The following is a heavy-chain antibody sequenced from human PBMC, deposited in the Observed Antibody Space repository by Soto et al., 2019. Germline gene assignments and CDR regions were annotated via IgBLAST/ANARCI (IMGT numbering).Heavy chain of an antibody. CDR3: AREGDYGDYET. CDR2: IYYSGST. Sequence: PSETLSLTCTVSGGSISSYYWSWIRQPPGKGLEWIGYIYYSGSTNYNPSLKSRVTISVDTSKNQFSLKLSSVTAADTAVYYCAREGDYGDYETWGQGTLVTVSS. CDR1: GGSISSYY. D-gene: IGHD4-17*01. V-gene: IGHV4-59*01. J-gene: IGHJ5*02.